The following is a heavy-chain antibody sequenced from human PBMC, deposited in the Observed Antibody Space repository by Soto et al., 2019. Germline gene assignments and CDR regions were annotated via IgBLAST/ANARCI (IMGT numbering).Heavy chain of an antibody. V-gene: IGHV3-23*01. CDR3: AKDIPAGRGGVCFDY. J-gene: IGHJ4*02. CDR1: GFTFISYA. CDR2: VAGSGYST. D-gene: IGHD6-6*01. Sequence: EVRLLESGGGLVQPGGSLRLSCAASGFTFISYAMSWVRQAPGKGLEWVSAVAGSGYSTYYADSVKGRFTISRDNSKNTLYLQMNSQRAEDTAVYFCAKDIPAGRGGVCFDYWGQGALGTDSS.